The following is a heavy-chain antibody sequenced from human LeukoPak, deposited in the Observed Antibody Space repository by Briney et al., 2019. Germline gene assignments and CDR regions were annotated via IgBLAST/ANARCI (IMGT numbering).Heavy chain of an antibody. J-gene: IGHJ4*02. CDR3: ARVNAIMGYCSGGSCYAFDY. V-gene: IGHV4-4*02. D-gene: IGHD2-15*01. CDR2: IYHSGST. CDR1: GGSISSSNW. Sequence: SGTLSLTCAVSGGSISSSNWWGWVRQPPGKGLEWIGEIYHSGSTNYNPSLKSRVTISVDKSKNQFSLKLSSVTAADTAVYYCARVNAIMGYCSGGSCYAFDYWGQGTLVTVSS.